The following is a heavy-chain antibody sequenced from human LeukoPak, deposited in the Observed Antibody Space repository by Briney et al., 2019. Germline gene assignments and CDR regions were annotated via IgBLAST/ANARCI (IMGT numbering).Heavy chain of an antibody. CDR2: ISRSSSYI. V-gene: IGHV3-21*01. CDR1: GFTFSAYS. D-gene: IGHD5-18*01. CDR3: ARDVSGYSHGYYYHYYMDV. Sequence: GGSLRLSCAASGFTFSAYSMNWVRQAPGKGLEWVSSISRSSSYIYYSDSVKGRFTISRDDARNSLHLQMSSLRAEDTAVYYCARDVSGYSHGYYYHYYMDVWGKGTTVTVSS. J-gene: IGHJ6*03.